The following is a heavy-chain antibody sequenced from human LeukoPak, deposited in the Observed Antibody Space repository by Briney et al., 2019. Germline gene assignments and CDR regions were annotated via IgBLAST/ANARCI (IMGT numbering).Heavy chain of an antibody. J-gene: IGHJ3*01. CDR1: GYIFTSYA. V-gene: IGHV1-18*04. CDR2: FTTATT. D-gene: IGHD2-15*01. Sequence: GASVKVSCKASGYIFTSYAINWVRQAPGQGLEWMRRFTTATTTYAKHLQDRVTMTTDASTNTAYLELSSLRSDDTAVYYCCRPMTALPVRGAFDLWGQGTMVTVAS. CDR3: CRPMTALPVRGAFDL.